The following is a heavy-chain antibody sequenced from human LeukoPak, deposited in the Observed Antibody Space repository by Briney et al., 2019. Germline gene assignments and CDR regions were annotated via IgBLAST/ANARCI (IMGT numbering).Heavy chain of an antibody. J-gene: IGHJ4*02. V-gene: IGHV3-23*01. Sequence: TEGSLRLSCAASGFTFGTYAMSWVRQDPRKGLEWVSGMNGSGTSIYYADAVKGRFTISRDNSKNTLFLQMNSLRAEDTAVYYCVKASRYFGEFDYWGQGALVTVSS. CDR1: GFTFGTYA. CDR2: MNGSGTSI. D-gene: IGHD3-9*01. CDR3: VKASRYFGEFDY.